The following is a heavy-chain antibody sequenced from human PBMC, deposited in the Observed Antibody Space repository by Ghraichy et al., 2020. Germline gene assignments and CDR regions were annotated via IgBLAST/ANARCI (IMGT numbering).Heavy chain of an antibody. V-gene: IGHV3-15*01. D-gene: IGHD2-8*02. J-gene: IGHJ6*02. Sequence: GGSLRLSCTASGFTFTHAWMNWVRQAPGKGLEWVGRIKSETDGATTEYAAPVKGRITISTDDSKYTLFLQMNSLEKEDPSVYYCTSDLNERAGGLTVIMDVWGQGTTVTVSS. CDR2: IKSETDGATT. CDR3: TSDLNERAGGLTVIMDV. CDR1: GFTFTHAW.